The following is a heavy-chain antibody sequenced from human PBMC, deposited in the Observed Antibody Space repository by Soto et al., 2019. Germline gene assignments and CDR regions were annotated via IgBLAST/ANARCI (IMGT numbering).Heavy chain of an antibody. CDR2: MNPSSGKT. V-gene: IGHV1-8*01. Sequence: QVPLVQSGAEVKKPGASVKVSCKASGYTFTSYDINWVRQATGQGLEWMGWMNPSSGKTGYAQKFQGRVTMTRNTSISTAYMELRSLRSEDTAVYFCARRGFSSSWGYWYFDLWGRGTLVTVPS. CDR3: ARRGFSSSWGYWYFDL. CDR1: GYTFTSYD. J-gene: IGHJ2*01. D-gene: IGHD6-13*01.